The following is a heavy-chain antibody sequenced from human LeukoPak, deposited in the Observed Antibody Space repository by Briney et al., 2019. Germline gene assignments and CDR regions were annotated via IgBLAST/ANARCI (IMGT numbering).Heavy chain of an antibody. Sequence: GGSLRLSCAASGFTFSTYGMHWVRQAPGKGLEWVTVIWHDGSHKDYADSVKGRFTISRDNSKNTLYLQMNDLRAEDTAMYYCVRGWGSNVYASAFDVWGQGTMVTVSS. J-gene: IGHJ3*01. D-gene: IGHD3-16*01. CDR1: GFTFSTYG. V-gene: IGHV3-33*01. CDR3: VRGWGSNVYASAFDV. CDR2: IWHDGSHK.